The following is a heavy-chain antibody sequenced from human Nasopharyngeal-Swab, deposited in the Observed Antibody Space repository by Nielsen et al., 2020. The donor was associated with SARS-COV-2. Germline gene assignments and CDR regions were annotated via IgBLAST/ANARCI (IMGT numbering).Heavy chain of an antibody. D-gene: IGHD3-9*01. CDR3: ARDLILTGSAFFDY. CDR2: ISSSSSYI. J-gene: IGHJ4*02. V-gene: IGHV3-21*01. Sequence: VRQAPGKGLEWVSSISSSSSYIYYADSVKGRFTISGDNAKNSLYLQMNSLRAEDTAVYYCARDLILTGSAFFDYWGQGTLVTVSS.